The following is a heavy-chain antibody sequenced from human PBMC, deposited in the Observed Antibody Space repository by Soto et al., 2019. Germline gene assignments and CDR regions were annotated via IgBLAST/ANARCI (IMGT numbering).Heavy chain of an antibody. CDR3: AKTLDTDRAYMYFYARDG. CDR2: ISYDGSRK. V-gene: IGHV3-30*18. Sequence: PGGSLRLSCAASGFTFSNYAMHWVRQAPGKGLERVAVISYDGSRKYYADSVKGRFTISRDNSKNTLYLQMNDLGAEDTALFYCAKTLDTDRAYMYFYARDGWGRGATVTVAS. D-gene: IGHD5-18*01. CDR1: GFTFSNYA. J-gene: IGHJ6*01.